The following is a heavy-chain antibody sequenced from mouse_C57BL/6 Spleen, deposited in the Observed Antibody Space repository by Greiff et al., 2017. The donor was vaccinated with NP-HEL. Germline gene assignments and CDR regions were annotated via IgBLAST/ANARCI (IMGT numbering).Heavy chain of an antibody. V-gene: IGHV6-3*01. CDR3: TGEAITTVVSRDY. Sequence: EVQRVESGGGLVQPGGSMKLSCVASGFTFSNYWMNWVRQSPEKGLEWVAQIRLKSDNYATHYAESVKGRFTISRDDSKSSVYLQMNNLRAEDTGIYYCTGEAITTVVSRDYWGQGTTLTVSS. CDR2: IRLKSDNYAT. D-gene: IGHD1-1*01. J-gene: IGHJ2*01. CDR1: GFTFSNYW.